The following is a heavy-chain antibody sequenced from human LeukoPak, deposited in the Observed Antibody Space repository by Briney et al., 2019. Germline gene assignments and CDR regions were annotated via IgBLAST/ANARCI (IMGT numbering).Heavy chain of an antibody. V-gene: IGHV5-10-1*01. CDR2: IDPSDSYT. CDR1: GYSFTSYW. Sequence: GESLKISCKGSGYSFTSYWISWVRQMPGKGLEWMGRIDPSDSYTNYSPSFQGHVTISADKSISTAYLQWSTLKASDTAMYYCARQGHNFFDYWGQGALVTVSS. CDR3: ARQGHNFFDY. J-gene: IGHJ4*02.